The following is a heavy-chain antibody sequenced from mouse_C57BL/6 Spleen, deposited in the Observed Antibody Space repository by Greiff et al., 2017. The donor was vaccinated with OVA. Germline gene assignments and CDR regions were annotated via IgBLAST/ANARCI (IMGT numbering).Heavy chain of an antibody. CDR1: GYTFTSYW. J-gene: IGHJ4*01. D-gene: IGHD2-2*01. V-gene: IGHV1-69*01. CDR2: IDPSDSYT. CDR3: ARWLRGAMDY. Sequence: QVHLKQPGAELVMPGASVKLSCKASGYTFTSYWMHWVKQRPGQGLEWIGEIDPSDSYTNYNQKFKGKSTLTVDKSSSTAYMQLSSLTSEDSAVYYCARWLRGAMDYWGQGTSVTVAS.